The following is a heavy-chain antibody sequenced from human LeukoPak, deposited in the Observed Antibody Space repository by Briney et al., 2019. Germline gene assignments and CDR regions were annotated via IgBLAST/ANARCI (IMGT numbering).Heavy chain of an antibody. CDR3: ARYSGSYPHDAFEI. D-gene: IGHD1-26*01. Sequence: ASVKVSCKASGYTFTSYDINWVRQATGQGLEWMGWMNPNSGNTGYAQKFQGRVTMTRNTSISTAYMELSSLRSEDTAVYYCARYSGSYPHDAFEIWGQGTMVTISS. V-gene: IGHV1-8*01. CDR2: MNPNSGNT. J-gene: IGHJ3*02. CDR1: GYTFTSYD.